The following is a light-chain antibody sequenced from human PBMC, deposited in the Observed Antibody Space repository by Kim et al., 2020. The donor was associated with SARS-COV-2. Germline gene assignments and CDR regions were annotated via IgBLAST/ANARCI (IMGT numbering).Light chain of an antibody. CDR2: TDD. V-gene: IGLV1-44*01. CDR3: ATWDDSLDVWM. Sequence: GQGVTISCSGSSSNIGSNTVTWYQQFPGTAPQLLIDTDDRRPSGVSDRVSCSKSGTSASLAISALRSEDEADYYCATWDDSLDVWMFGGGTQLTVL. CDR1: SSNIGSNT. J-gene: IGLJ3*02.